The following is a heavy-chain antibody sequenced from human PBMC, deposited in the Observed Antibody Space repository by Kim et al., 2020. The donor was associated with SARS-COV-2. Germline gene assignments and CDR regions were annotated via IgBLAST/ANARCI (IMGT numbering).Heavy chain of an antibody. CDR1: GFTFSSYA. Sequence: GGSLRLSCAASGFTFSSYAMHWVRQAPGKGLEWVAVISYDGSNKYYADSVKGRFTISRDNSKNTLYLQMNSLRAEDTAVYYCAREGIQLVDAFDIWGQGPMLTVFS. CDR3: AREGIQLVDAFDI. D-gene: IGHD5-18*01. V-gene: IGHV3-30-3*01. J-gene: IGHJ3*02. CDR2: ISYDGSNK.